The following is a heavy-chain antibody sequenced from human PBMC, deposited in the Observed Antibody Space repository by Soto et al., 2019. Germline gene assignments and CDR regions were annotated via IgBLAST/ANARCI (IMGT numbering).Heavy chain of an antibody. CDR2: INHSGST. V-gene: IGHV4-34*01. Sequence: SETLSLTCAVYGGSFSGYYWSWIRQPPGKGLEWIGEINHSGSTNYNPSLKSRVTISVDTSKNQFSLKLSSVTAADTAVYYCGKNTMVGGVPTNWAQGPL. J-gene: IGHJ4*02. D-gene: IGHD3-10*01. CDR3: GKNTMVGGVPTN. CDR1: GGSFSGYY.